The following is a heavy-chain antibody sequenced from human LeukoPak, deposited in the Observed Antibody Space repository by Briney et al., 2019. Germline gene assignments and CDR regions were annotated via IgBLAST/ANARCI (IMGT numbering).Heavy chain of an antibody. Sequence: PGGSLRLSCTASGFTFSSYGMHWVRQAPGKGLEWVAVISYDGSNKYYADSVKGRFTISRDNSKNTLYLQMNSLRADDTAVYYCARGRGYSGYVEFDYWGQGTLVTVSS. CDR2: ISYDGSNK. D-gene: IGHD5-12*01. V-gene: IGHV3-30*19. CDR1: GFTFSSYG. CDR3: ARGRGYSGYVEFDY. J-gene: IGHJ4*02.